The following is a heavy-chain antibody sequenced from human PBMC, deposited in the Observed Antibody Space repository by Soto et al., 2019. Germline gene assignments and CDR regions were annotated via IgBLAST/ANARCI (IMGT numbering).Heavy chain of an antibody. CDR1: GFPFIDAW. V-gene: IGHV3-15*01. CDR2: IRSNADGGTT. D-gene: IGHD3-16*01. Sequence: EVQLVESGGGLVKPGGSLRLSCAASGFPFIDAWMSWVRQAPGKGLQWIGRIRSNADGGTTDLTAPVRDRFSISRDDSKNTLYLQINSLTIDDTAVYFCSTALRRDSALGAYWGLGTLVSVSS. J-gene: IGHJ4*02. CDR3: STALRRDSALGAY.